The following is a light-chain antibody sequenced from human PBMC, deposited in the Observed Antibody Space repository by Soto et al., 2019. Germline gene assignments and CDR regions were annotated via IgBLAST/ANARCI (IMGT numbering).Light chain of an antibody. CDR1: QGVSRK. V-gene: IGKV3-20*01. Sequence: DIVMTQSPATLSVAPGERVTFSCRASQGVSRKLAWYQHKPGQAPRLLIFGASNRATGIPDRFRGSGSGTDFTLTISRLEPGDFAVYYCQRYGSSSLSFGGGTRVEI. CDR3: QRYGSSSLS. J-gene: IGKJ4*01. CDR2: GAS.